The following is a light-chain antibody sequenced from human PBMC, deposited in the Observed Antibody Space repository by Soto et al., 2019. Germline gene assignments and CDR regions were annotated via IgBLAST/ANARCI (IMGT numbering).Light chain of an antibody. CDR3: QQRNNWLT. CDR1: QSISSY. CDR2: DAS. J-gene: IGKJ4*01. V-gene: IGKV3-11*01. Sequence: EVVLTQSPATLSLSPGERATLSCRASQSISSYLAWYQQKPGQAPRLLIYDASNRATGIPARFSGSGSGTYFTLNISSLEPEDFAVYYCQQRNNWLTFGGGTKVEIK.